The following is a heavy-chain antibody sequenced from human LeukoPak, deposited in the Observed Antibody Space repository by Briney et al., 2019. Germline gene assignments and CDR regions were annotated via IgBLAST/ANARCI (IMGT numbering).Heavy chain of an antibody. Sequence: SETLSLTXAVYGGSFSGYYWSWIRQPPGKGLEWIGEINHSGSTNYNPSLKSRVTISVDTSKNQFSLKLSSVTAADTAVYYCARSWLRLFVDPWGQGTLVTVSS. CDR1: GGSFSGYY. CDR2: INHSGST. CDR3: ARSWLRLFVDP. V-gene: IGHV4-34*01. J-gene: IGHJ5*02. D-gene: IGHD5-12*01.